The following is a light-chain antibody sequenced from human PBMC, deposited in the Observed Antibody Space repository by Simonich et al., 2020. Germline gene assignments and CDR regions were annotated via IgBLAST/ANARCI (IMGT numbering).Light chain of an antibody. V-gene: IGLV2-14*02. CDR1: SSDVGSYNL. J-gene: IGLJ3*02. Sequence: QSALTQPASVSGSPGQSITISCTGTSSDVGSYNLVSWYQQHPGKAPKLMIYEGSKRPSGVSNRCSGSKSGNTASLTISGLQAEDEADYYCSSYTSGSTWVFGGGTKLTVL. CDR2: EGS. CDR3: SSYTSGSTWV.